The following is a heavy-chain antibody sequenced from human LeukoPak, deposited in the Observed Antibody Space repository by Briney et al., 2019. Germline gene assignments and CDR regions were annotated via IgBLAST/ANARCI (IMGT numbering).Heavy chain of an antibody. Sequence: GGSLRLSCAASGFTFSSYSMNWVRQAPGKGLEWVSSISSSSIYKYFADSVKGRFTISRDNSKNTLYLQMNSLRAEDAAVYYCARGGPAAGRFDYWGQGTLVTVSS. CDR2: ISSSSIYK. J-gene: IGHJ4*02. V-gene: IGHV3-21*01. CDR1: GFTFSSYS. CDR3: ARGGPAAGRFDY. D-gene: IGHD6-13*01.